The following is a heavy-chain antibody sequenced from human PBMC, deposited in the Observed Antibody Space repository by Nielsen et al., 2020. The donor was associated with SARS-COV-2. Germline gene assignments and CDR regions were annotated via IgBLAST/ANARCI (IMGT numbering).Heavy chain of an antibody. CDR2: ISYDGSNK. CDR3: AKDHHSDYGGLDY. V-gene: IGHV3-30*18. J-gene: IGHJ4*02. Sequence: GESLKISCAASGFTFSSYGMHWVRQAPGKGLEWVAVISYDGSNKYYADSVKGRFTISRDNSKNTLYLQMNSLRAEDTAVYYCAKDHHSDYGGLDYWGQGTLVTVSS. D-gene: IGHD4-23*01. CDR1: GFTFSSYG.